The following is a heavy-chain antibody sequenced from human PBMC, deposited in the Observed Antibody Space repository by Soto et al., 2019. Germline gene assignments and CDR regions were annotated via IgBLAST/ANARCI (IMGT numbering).Heavy chain of an antibody. V-gene: IGHV4-31*03. J-gene: IGHJ6*02. D-gene: IGHD2-2*01. CDR1: GGSISSGGYY. CDR2: IYHSGST. CDR3: ARLDCSSTSCYPDYYYYGMDV. Sequence: SETLSLTCTVSGGSISSGGYYWSWIRQHPGKGLEWIGYIYHSGSTYYNPSLKSRVTISVDTSKNRFSLKLSSVTAADTAVYYCARLDCSSTSCYPDYYYYGMDVWGQGTTVTVSS.